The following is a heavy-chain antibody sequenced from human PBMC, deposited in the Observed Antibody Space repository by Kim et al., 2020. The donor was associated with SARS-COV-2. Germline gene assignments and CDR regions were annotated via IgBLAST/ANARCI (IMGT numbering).Heavy chain of an antibody. J-gene: IGHJ5*02. Sequence: SVKVSCKASGGTFSSYAISWVRQAPGQELEWMGGIIPIFGTANYAQKFQGRVTITADESTSTAYMELSSLRSEDTAVYYCAGNHNIVVVPAAIFGWFDPWGQGTLVTVSS. CDR1: GGTFSSYA. CDR2: IIPIFGTA. CDR3: AGNHNIVVVPAAIFGWFDP. V-gene: IGHV1-69*13. D-gene: IGHD2-2*01.